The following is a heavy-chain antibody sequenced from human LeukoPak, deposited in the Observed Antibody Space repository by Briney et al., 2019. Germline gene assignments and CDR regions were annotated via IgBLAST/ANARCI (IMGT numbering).Heavy chain of an antibody. V-gene: IGHV4-34*01. D-gene: IGHD5-18*01. CDR3: ARGTSYGYWGGYYYGMDV. Sequence: SETLSLTCAVYGGSFSVYYWSWIRQPPGKGLEWIGEINHSGSANYNPSLKSRVTISVDTSKNQFSLKLSSVTAADTAVYYCARGTSYGYWGGYYYGMDVWGQGTTVTVSS. J-gene: IGHJ6*02. CDR1: GGSFSVYY. CDR2: INHSGSA.